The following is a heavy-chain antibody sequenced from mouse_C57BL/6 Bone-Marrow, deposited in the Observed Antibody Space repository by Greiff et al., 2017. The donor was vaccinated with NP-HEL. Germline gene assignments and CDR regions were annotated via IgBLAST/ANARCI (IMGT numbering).Heavy chain of an antibody. CDR3: ARQLRLAWFAY. J-gene: IGHJ3*01. CDR1: GYSFTDYN. Sequence: VQLQQSGPELVKPGASVKISCKASGYSFTDYNMNWVKQSKGKSLEWMGALNPTFGTTSYNQKLKGKATLTVDQSSSTAYMQLNSLTSEDSAVYYCARQLRLAWFAYWGQGTLVTVSA. CDR2: LNPTFGTT. V-gene: IGHV1-39*01. D-gene: IGHD3-2*02.